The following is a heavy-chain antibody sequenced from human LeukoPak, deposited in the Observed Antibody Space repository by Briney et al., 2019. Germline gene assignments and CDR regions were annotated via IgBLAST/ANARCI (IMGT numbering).Heavy chain of an antibody. D-gene: IGHD4-17*01. CDR2: ISYIGST. J-gene: IGHJ3*02. V-gene: IGHV4-59*11. Sequence: SETLSLTCAVSDDSLSSHYWTWIRQPPGKGLEWIGYISYIGSTNYNPSLKSRVTISIDTSRNQFSLRLSSVTAADTAVYYCARDLVTVTKGFDIWGQGTMVSVSS. CDR1: DDSLSSHY. CDR3: ARDLVTVTKGFDI.